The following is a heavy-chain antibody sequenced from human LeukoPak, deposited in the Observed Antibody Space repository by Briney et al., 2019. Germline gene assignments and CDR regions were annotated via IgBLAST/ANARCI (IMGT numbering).Heavy chain of an antibody. Sequence: LPGGSLRLSCAASGFTVSSNYMSWVRQAPGKGLEWVSVIYSGGSTYYADSVKGRFTISRDNSKNTLYLQMNSLRAEDTAVYYCARDWRHCGDYTWWFDPWGQGTLVTVSS. CDR2: IYSGGST. J-gene: IGHJ5*02. V-gene: IGHV3-66*02. D-gene: IGHD4-17*01. CDR3: ARDWRHCGDYTWWFDP. CDR1: GFTVSSNY.